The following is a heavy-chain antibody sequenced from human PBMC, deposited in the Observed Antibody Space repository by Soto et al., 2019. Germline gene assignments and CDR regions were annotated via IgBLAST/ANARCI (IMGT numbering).Heavy chain of an antibody. D-gene: IGHD5-18*01. CDR3: ARHSYGYDYYYGMDV. CDR2: VIPIFGTA. J-gene: IGHJ6*02. V-gene: IGHV1-69*13. CDR1: GGTFSSYA. Sequence: SVKVSCKASGGTFSSYAISWVRQAPGQGLEWMGGVIPIFGTANYAQKFQGRVTITADESTSTAYMELSSLRSEDTAVYYCARHSYGYDYYYGMDVWGQGTTVTVSS.